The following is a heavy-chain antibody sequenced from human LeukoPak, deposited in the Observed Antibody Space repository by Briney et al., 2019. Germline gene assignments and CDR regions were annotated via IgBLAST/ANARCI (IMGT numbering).Heavy chain of an antibody. D-gene: IGHD6-13*01. CDR2: ISTSSSYI. J-gene: IGHJ6*03. V-gene: IGHV3-21*01. CDR3: ARDRQQQLDDYYYYYMDV. CDR1: GFTFSTYN. Sequence: GGSLRLSCAASGFTFSTYNMNWVRQAPGKGLEWVSSISTSSSYIYYADSVKGRFTISRDNAKNSLYLQMNSLRAEDTAVYYCARDRQQQLDDYYYYYMDVWGKGTTVTVSS.